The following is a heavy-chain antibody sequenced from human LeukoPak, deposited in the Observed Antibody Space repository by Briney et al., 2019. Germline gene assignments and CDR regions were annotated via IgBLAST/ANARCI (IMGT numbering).Heavy chain of an antibody. D-gene: IGHD6-13*01. Sequence: SETLSLTCAVYGGSFSGYYWSWIRQPPGKGLEWIGEINHSGSTNYNPSLKSRVTISVDTSKNQFSLKLSSVTAADTAVYYRARHAAGTDYWGQGTLVTVSS. J-gene: IGHJ4*02. CDR2: INHSGST. V-gene: IGHV4-34*01. CDR3: ARHAAGTDY. CDR1: GGSFSGYY.